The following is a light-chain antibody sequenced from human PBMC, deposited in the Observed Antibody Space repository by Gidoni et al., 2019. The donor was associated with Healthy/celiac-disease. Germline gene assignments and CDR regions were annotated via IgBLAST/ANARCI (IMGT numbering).Light chain of an antibody. CDR3: QQSYSTLLFT. V-gene: IGKV1-39*01. J-gene: IGKJ3*01. Sequence: DIQMTQSPSSLSASVGDRVTITCRASPSISSYLNWYQQKPGKAPKLLIYAASSLQSGVPSRFSGSGSGTDFTLTISSLQPEDFATYYCQQSYSTLLFTFXPXTKVDIK. CDR1: PSISSY. CDR2: AAS.